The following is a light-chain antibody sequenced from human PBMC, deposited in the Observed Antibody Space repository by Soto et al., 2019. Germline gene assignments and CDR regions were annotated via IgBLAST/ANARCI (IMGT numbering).Light chain of an antibody. J-gene: IGKJ5*01. Sequence: EIVLTQSPGTLSLSPGETATLSCRASQSVSSSYLAWYQHKPGQAPRLLIYGASSRATGIPDRFSGSGSGTDFTLTISRLEPEDFSVYYCKQYGSAPITFGQGTRLEIK. CDR1: QSVSSSY. CDR2: GAS. CDR3: KQYGSAPIT. V-gene: IGKV3-20*01.